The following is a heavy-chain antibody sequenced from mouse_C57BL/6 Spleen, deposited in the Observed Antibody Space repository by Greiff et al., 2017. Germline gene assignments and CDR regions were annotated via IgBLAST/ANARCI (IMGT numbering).Heavy chain of an antibody. CDR2: IYPRSGNT. J-gene: IGHJ2*01. V-gene: IGHV1-81*01. D-gene: IGHD4-1*01. CDR1: GYTFTSYG. Sequence: QVQLKESGAELARPGASVKLSCKASGYTFTSYGISWVKQRTGQGLEWIGEIYPRSGNTYYNEKFKGKATLTADKSSSTAYMELRSLTSEDSAVYFCARGDWGRDYFDYWGQGTTLTVSS. CDR3: ARGDWGRDYFDY.